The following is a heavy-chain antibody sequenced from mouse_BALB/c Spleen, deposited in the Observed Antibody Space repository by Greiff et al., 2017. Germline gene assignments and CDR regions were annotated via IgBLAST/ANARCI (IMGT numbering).Heavy chain of an antibody. Sequence: QVQLQQSGPELVKPGASVRISCKASGYTFTSYYIHWVKLRPGQGLEWIGDIYPGSGSTNYNEKFKSKATLTVDTSSSTAYMQLSSLASEDSALYYCAREGRRTRLDYWGQGTTLTVSS. CDR2: IYPGSGST. J-gene: IGHJ2*01. CDR1: GYTFTSYY. CDR3: AREGRRTRLDY. V-gene: IGHV1-55*01.